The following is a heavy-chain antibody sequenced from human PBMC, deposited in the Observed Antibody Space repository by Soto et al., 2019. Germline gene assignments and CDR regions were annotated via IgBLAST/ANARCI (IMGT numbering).Heavy chain of an antibody. J-gene: IGHJ6*02. V-gene: IGHV3-11*06. CDR2: ISSSSSYT. CDR3: ARNSSGVYGMDV. Sequence: GGSLRLSCAASGFTFSDYYMSRIRQAPGKGLEWVSYISSSSSYTNYADSVKGRFTISRDNAKNSLYLQMNSLRAEDTAVYYCARNSSGVYGMDVWGQGTTVTVSS. D-gene: IGHD6-25*01. CDR1: GFTFSDYY.